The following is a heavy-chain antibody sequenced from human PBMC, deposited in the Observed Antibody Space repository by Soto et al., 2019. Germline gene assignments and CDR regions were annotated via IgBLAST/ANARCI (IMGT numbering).Heavy chain of an antibody. Sequence: EASVKVSCKASGGTFSSYAISWVRQAPGQGLEWMGGIIPIFGTANYAQKFQGRVTITADESTSTAYMELSSLRSEDTAVYYCATLRDYDFWSGKVGDYYYGMDVWGQGTTVIVSS. V-gene: IGHV1-69*13. J-gene: IGHJ6*02. CDR1: GGTFSSYA. CDR3: ATLRDYDFWSGKVGDYYYGMDV. CDR2: IIPIFGTA. D-gene: IGHD3-3*01.